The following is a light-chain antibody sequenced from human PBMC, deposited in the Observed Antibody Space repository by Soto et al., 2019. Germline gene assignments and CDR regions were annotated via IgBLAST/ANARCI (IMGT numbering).Light chain of an antibody. CDR3: QQYNNWPRT. CDR1: QSVSNN. Sequence: EIVLTQSPGTLSLSPGERATLSCRTSQSVSNNYLAWYQQKPGQAPRLLIYRASTRAPGVPARFSGSGSGTEFTLTISSMQYEDFAVYYCQQYNNWPRTFGQWTKGDIK. J-gene: IGKJ1*01. V-gene: IGKV3-15*01. CDR2: RAS.